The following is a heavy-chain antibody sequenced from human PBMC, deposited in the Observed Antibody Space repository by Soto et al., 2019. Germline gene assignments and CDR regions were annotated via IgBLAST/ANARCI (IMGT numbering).Heavy chain of an antibody. Sequence: GASVKVSCKVSGYTLTELSMHWARQAPGKGLEWMGGFDPEDGGTTYAQKFLGRVTVTRDTSTTTVFMELSSLRSDDTAVYYCARGGHIAVVTASFDYWGQGTLVTVSS. CDR2: FDPEDGGT. V-gene: IGHV1-24*01. J-gene: IGHJ4*02. D-gene: IGHD2-21*02. CDR3: ARGGHIAVVTASFDY. CDR1: GYTLTELS.